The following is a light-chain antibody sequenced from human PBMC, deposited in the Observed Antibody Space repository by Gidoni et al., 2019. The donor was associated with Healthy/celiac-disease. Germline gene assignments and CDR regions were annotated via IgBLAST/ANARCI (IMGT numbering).Light chain of an antibody. CDR1: QSISIN. Sequence: EIVMTQSPATLSVSPGDRATLSCRASQSISINLAWYQQKPGQAPRLLIYGAFTRATGIPARFSGSGSGTDFTLTISSLQSEDFAVYYCQQYYNWPRTFXQXTKVEIK. CDR3: QQYYNWPRT. J-gene: IGKJ1*01. CDR2: GAF. V-gene: IGKV3-15*01.